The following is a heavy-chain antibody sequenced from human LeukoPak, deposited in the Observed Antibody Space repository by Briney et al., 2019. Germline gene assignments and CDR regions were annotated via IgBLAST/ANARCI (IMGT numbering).Heavy chain of an antibody. J-gene: IGHJ4*02. CDR1: GFTSSDYW. D-gene: IGHD6-13*01. V-gene: IGHV3-7*01. Sequence: LGGSLRHSCAASGFTSSDYWMHWVRQAPGKGLEWVANIKQDGSEKNYVASVKGRFTISRDNAKNSLYLQMNSLRAEDTALYYCARGRWAPFDCWGQGTLVTVSS. CDR3: ARGRWAPFDC. CDR2: IKQDGSEK.